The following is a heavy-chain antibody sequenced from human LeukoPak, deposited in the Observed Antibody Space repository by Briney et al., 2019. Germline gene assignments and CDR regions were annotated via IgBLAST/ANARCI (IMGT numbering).Heavy chain of an antibody. J-gene: IGHJ4*02. Sequence: SETLSLTCTVSGGSISSYYWSWIRQPPGKGLEWIGYIYYSGSTNYNPSLKSRVTISVDTSKNQFSLKLSSVTAADTAVYYCARDLGDNGGYFDYWGQGTLVTVSS. D-gene: IGHD4-23*01. CDR3: ARDLGDNGGYFDY. CDR1: GGSISSYY. CDR2: IYYSGST. V-gene: IGHV4-59*01.